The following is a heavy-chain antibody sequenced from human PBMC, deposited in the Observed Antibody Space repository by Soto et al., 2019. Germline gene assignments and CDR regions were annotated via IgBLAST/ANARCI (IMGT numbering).Heavy chain of an antibody. CDR3: ARGGDYGDAEDAFDI. D-gene: IGHD4-17*01. Sequence: VASVKVSCKASGGTFISYAISWVRQAPGQGLEWMGGIIPIFGTANYAQKFQGRVTITADESTSTAYMELSSLRSEDTAVYYCARGGDYGDAEDAFDIWGQGTMVTVSS. J-gene: IGHJ3*02. CDR2: IIPIFGTA. CDR1: GGTFISYA. V-gene: IGHV1-69*13.